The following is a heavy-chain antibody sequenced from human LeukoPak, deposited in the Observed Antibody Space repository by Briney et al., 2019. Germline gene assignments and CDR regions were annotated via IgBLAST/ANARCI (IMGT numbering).Heavy chain of an antibody. Sequence: GESLKISCKGLGYSFSSYWNAWVRQRPGKGLEWMGIIYPGGSETRYDPSFQGQVTISADSSTSTAYLQWSSLRTSDTAMYYCARASRDGYNQNFDHWGQGTLVTVSS. CDR1: GYSFSSYW. CDR3: ARASRDGYNQNFDH. V-gene: IGHV5-51*01. J-gene: IGHJ4*02. CDR2: IYPGGSET. D-gene: IGHD5-24*01.